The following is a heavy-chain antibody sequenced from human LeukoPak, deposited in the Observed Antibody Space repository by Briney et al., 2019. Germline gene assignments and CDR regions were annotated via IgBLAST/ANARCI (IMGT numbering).Heavy chain of an antibody. J-gene: IGHJ5*02. D-gene: IGHD3-10*01. CDR2: ISYDGSNK. CDR3: ARDRFDYYGSGRLNWFDP. V-gene: IGHV3-30*04. Sequence: GGSLRLSCAASGLTFSSYAMHWVRQAPGKGLEWVAVISYDGSNKYYADSVKGRFTISRDNSKNTLYLQMNSLRAEDTAVYYCARDRFDYYGSGRLNWFDPWGQGTLVTVSS. CDR1: GLTFSSYA.